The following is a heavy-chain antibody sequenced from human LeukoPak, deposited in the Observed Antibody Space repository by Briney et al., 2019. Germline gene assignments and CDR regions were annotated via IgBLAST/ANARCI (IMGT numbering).Heavy chain of an antibody. Sequence: GGPLRLSCGASGFTFSSYWMHWVRQAPGKGLVWVSRINTDGTTTDHADSVKGRFTISRDNAKNTLYLQMNSLRAEDTAVYFCARDPWGYRAGVMDFWGLETLVTVSS. D-gene: IGHD1-1*01. CDR1: GFTFSSYW. CDR2: INTDGTTT. J-gene: IGHJ4*02. CDR3: ARDPWGYRAGVMDF. V-gene: IGHV3-74*01.